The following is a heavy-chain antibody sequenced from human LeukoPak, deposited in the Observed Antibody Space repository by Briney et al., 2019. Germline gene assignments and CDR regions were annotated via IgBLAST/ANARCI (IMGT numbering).Heavy chain of an antibody. CDR1: GFTFSSYG. J-gene: IGHJ4*02. Sequence: GGSLRLSCAASGFTFSSYGMHWVRQVPGKGLEGVTFIRYDGSNKYYADSVKGRFTISRDNAKNSLYLQMNSLRAEDTAVYYCARGGGYSPYWGQGTLVTVSS. D-gene: IGHD5-18*01. CDR2: IRYDGSNK. CDR3: ARGGGYSPY. V-gene: IGHV3-30*02.